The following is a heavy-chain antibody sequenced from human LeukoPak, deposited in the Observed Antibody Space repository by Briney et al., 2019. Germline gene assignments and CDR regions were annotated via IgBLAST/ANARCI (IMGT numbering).Heavy chain of an antibody. Sequence: GGSLRLSCAASGFTFSSYGMHWVRQAPGKGLEWVAFIRYDGSNKYYADSVEGRFTISRDNSKNTLYLQMNSLRAEDTAVYYCAKDFRVLWWGTAIPSNFDYWGQGTLVTVSS. CDR3: AKDFRVLWWGTAIPSNFDY. CDR2: IRYDGSNK. D-gene: IGHD2-21*02. CDR1: GFTFSSYG. V-gene: IGHV3-30*02. J-gene: IGHJ4*02.